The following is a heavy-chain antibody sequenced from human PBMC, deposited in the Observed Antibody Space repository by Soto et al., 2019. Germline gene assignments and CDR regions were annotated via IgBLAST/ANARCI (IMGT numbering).Heavy chain of an antibody. D-gene: IGHD3-10*01. CDR2: IIPTFGTG. CDR1: GGTFNNYA. J-gene: IGHJ6*02. V-gene: IGHV1-69*01. CDR3: ASFDGTLVRGGRSSPYEMDV. Sequence: QVLLGQSGPEVKKPGSSVKVSCKASGGTFNNYAINWVLQAPGKGLEWMGGIIPTFGTGNHAQKFQGRVTITADESTTTAYMELNSLRSEDTAIYYCASFDGTLVRGGRSSPYEMDVWGQGTTVIVSS.